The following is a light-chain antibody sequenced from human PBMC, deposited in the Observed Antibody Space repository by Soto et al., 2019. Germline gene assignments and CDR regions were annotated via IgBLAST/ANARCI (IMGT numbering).Light chain of an antibody. CDR2: GAS. V-gene: IGKV3-20*01. CDR3: QQYGHSMWT. CDR1: QSVSSGH. J-gene: IGKJ1*01. Sequence: IVVTQSPGTLSLSPGERASLSCRASQSVSSGHLAWYQQKPGQAPRLLIYGASSRETGIPDRFSGSGSGTEFTLTISRLEPEDYAVYYCQQYGHSMWTFGQGTKVDIK.